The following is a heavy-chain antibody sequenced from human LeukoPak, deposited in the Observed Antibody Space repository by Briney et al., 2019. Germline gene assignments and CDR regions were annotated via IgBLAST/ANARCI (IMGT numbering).Heavy chain of an antibody. CDR2: ISWNSGSI. CDR1: GFTFSSYW. V-gene: IGHV3-9*01. Sequence: GGSPRLSCAASGFTFSSYWMSWVRQAPGKGLEWVSGISWNSGSIGYADSVKGRFTISRDNAKNSLYLQMNSLRAEDTALYYCAKRSLYWYFDLWGRGTLVTVSS. J-gene: IGHJ2*01. CDR3: AKRSLYWYFDL. D-gene: IGHD1-26*01.